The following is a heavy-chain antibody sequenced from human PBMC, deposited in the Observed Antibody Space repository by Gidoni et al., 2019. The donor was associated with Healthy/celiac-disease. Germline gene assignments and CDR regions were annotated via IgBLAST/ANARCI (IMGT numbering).Heavy chain of an antibody. V-gene: IGHV4-59*01. CDR2: IYYSGST. Sequence: QVQLQESGPGLVKPSETLSLTCTVSGGSISSYYWSWIRQPPGKGLEWIGYIYYSGSTNYNPSLKSRVTISVDTSKNQFSLKLSSVTAADTAVYYCARGPDIGYCSSTSCYTTNWYFDLWGRGTLVTVSS. CDR1: GGSISSYY. D-gene: IGHD2-2*02. J-gene: IGHJ2*01. CDR3: ARGPDIGYCSSTSCYTTNWYFDL.